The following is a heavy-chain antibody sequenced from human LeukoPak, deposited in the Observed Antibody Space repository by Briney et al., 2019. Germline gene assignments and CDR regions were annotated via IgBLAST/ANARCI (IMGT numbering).Heavy chain of an antibody. J-gene: IGHJ4*02. CDR2: ISYDGSNK. Sequence: PGGSLRLSCAASGFTFSSYAMHWVRQASGKGLEWVAVISYDGSNKYYADSVKGRFTISRDNSKNTLYLQMNSLRAEDTAVYYCARDDIAVAHLDYWGQGTLVTVSS. CDR3: ARDDIAVAHLDY. V-gene: IGHV3-30-3*01. D-gene: IGHD6-19*01. CDR1: GFTFSSYA.